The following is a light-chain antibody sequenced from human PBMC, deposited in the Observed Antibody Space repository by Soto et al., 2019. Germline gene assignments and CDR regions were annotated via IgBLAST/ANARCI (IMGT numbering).Light chain of an antibody. CDR2: GAS. CDR1: QTISSS. J-gene: IGKJ5*01. Sequence: EIVVTKSPATLSMSPGERATLSCWAGQTISSSLAWYQQKPGQAPRLLFFGASIRATGLPDRFSGGGSGTDFTLTISSLEPEDFAVYYCQQRSNWPSITFGQGTRLEI. V-gene: IGKV3-11*01. CDR3: QQRSNWPSIT.